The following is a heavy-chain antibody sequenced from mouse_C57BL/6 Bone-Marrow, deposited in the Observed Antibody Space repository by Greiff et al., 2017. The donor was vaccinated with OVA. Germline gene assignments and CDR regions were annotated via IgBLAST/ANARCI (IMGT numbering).Heavy chain of an antibody. V-gene: IGHV1-81*01. CDR1: GYTFTSYG. D-gene: IGHD1-1*01. J-gene: IGHJ2*01. CDR3: ARECYCGSSSYYFDY. Sequence: QVQLQQSGAELARPGASVKLSCKASGYTFTSYGISWVKQRTGQGLEWIGEIYPRSGNTYYNEKFKGKATLTADKSSSKAYRELRSLTSEDSAVYFCARECYCGSSSYYFDYWGQGTTLTVSS. CDR2: IYPRSGNT.